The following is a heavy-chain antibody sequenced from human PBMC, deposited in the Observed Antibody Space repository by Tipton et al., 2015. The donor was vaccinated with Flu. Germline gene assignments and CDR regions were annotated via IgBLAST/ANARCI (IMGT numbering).Heavy chain of an antibody. Sequence: TLSLTCTVSGGSISSYYWSWIRQPPGKGLEWIGYIYYSGSTNYNPSLKSRVTISVDTSKNQFSLKLSSVTAADTAVYYCARVQLLGYDSSGSQYYFDYWGQGTLVTVSS. CDR2: IYYSGST. V-gene: IGHV4-59*01. CDR1: GGSISSYY. CDR3: ARVQLLGYDSSGSQYYFDY. D-gene: IGHD3-22*01. J-gene: IGHJ4*01.